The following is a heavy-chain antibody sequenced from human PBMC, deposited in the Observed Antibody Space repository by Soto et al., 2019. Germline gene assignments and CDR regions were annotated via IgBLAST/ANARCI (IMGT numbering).Heavy chain of an antibody. CDR3: ARGRSYNWFDP. J-gene: IGHJ5*02. D-gene: IGHD2-15*01. Sequence: ASVKVSCKASGYTFTSYGISWVRQAPGQGLEWMGRISPILGIASYAQKFQGRVTITADKSTSTAYMELSSLRSEDTAVYYCARGRSYNWFDPWGQGTLVTVSS. V-gene: IGHV1-69*04. CDR2: ISPILGIA. CDR1: GYTFTSYG.